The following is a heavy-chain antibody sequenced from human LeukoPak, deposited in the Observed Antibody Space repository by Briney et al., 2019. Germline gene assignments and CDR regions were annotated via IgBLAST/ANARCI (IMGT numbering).Heavy chain of an antibody. J-gene: IGHJ4*02. CDR1: GLPFSSHG. CDR3: AKDGAWLRFDD. CDR2: ISPGGGPT. Sequence: GGSLRLSCAGSGLPFSSHGMNWVRQAPGKGLEWVSGISPGGGPTYYADSVRGRFTISRDDSKNTLYLQMKNLRADDTAVYYCAKDGAWLRFDDWGQGILVTVSS. D-gene: IGHD5-12*01. V-gene: IGHV3-23*01.